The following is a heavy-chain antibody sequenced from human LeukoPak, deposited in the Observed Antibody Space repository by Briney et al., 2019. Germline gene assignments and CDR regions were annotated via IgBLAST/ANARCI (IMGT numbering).Heavy chain of an antibody. CDR1: GFTFSSYA. Sequence: GGSLRLSCAASGFTFSSYAMSWVRQAPGKGLEWVSAISGSGGSTYYADSVKGRFTISRDNSKNTLYLQMNSLRAEDTAVYYCAKDRSGVYYYDSSGYYTTNIFDYWGQGTLVTVSS. V-gene: IGHV3-23*01. CDR3: AKDRSGVYYYDSSGYYTTNIFDY. CDR2: ISGSGGST. J-gene: IGHJ4*02. D-gene: IGHD3-22*01.